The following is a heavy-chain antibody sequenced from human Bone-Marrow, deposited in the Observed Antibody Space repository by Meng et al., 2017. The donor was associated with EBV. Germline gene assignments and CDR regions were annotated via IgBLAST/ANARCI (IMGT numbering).Heavy chain of an antibody. Sequence: VRVVVEGGGVVQPGRSLRLACVASGFTFSSYAMHWVRQAPGKGLEWVAVISYDGSNKYYADSVKGRFSISRDNSKTTLYLQMNSLRAEDTAVYYCARGGIWFGELSLFDYWGQGTLVTVSS. CDR2: ISYDGSNK. J-gene: IGHJ4*02. V-gene: IGHV3-30-3*01. D-gene: IGHD3-10*01. CDR3: ARGGIWFGELSLFDY. CDR1: GFTFSSYA.